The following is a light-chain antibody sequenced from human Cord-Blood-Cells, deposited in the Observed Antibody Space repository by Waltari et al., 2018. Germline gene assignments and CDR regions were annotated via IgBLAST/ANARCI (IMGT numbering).Light chain of an antibody. CDR1: QSNSSY. J-gene: IGKJ1*01. Sequence: DIQMTQSPSSLSASVGDRVTITCRASQSNSSYLNWYQQKPGKAPKLLIYAASSLQSGVPSRFSGSGSGTDFTLTISSLQPEDFATYYCQQSYSTLGTFGQGTKVEIK. CDR3: QQSYSTLGT. V-gene: IGKV1-39*01. CDR2: AAS.